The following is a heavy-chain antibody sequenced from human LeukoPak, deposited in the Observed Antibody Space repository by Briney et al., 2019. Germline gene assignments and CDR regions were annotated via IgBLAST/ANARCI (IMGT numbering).Heavy chain of an antibody. CDR3: ARLLRRDGYNYLGAFDI. Sequence: PGGSLRLSCAASGFSFSSYWMHWVRQAPGKGLVWVSAINSDGSSATYADSVEGRFTISRDNAKNTLYLQMNSLRAEDTAVYYCARLLRRDGYNYLGAFDIWGQGTMVTVSS. CDR1: GFSFSSYW. J-gene: IGHJ3*02. CDR2: INSDGSSA. D-gene: IGHD5-24*01. V-gene: IGHV3-74*01.